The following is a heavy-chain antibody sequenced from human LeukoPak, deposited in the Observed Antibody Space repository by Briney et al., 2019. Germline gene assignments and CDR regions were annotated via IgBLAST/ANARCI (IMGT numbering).Heavy chain of an antibody. V-gene: IGHV3-23*01. Sequence: PGGSLRLSCAASGFTFSSNTMSWVRQAPGKGLAWVSAIDGSGVTTFYADSVEGRFTVSRDNSKNTLFLQMNSLRAEDTAVYYCTKRTPEYSSSWCLDYWGRGTLVTVSS. D-gene: IGHD6-13*01. J-gene: IGHJ4*02. CDR2: IDGSGVTT. CDR1: GFTFSSNT. CDR3: TKRTPEYSSSWCLDY.